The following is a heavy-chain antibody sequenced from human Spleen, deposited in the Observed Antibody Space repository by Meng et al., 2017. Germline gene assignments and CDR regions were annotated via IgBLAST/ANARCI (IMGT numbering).Heavy chain of an antibody. CDR1: GGSFSAYA. Sequence: QVRVQQWGAGLLKPPETLSLTCAFYGGSFSAYAWGWIRQPPGKGLEWLGQINHSGSTNDNPSLKSRVTISIDTSRNQLSLKLSSVTAADTAVYYCRLAYCMGDCVDYWGQGTLVTVSS. D-gene: IGHD2-21*01. CDR2: INHSGST. CDR3: RLAYCMGDCVDY. J-gene: IGHJ4*02. V-gene: IGHV4-34*01.